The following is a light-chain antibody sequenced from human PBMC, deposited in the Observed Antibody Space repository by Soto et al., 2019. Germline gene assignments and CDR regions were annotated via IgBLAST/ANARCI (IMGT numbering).Light chain of an antibody. CDR3: QQYGALPPT. Sequence: EIVLTQCPGALSLSPGERVTLSCRASQTVSNTYLAWYQQTRGQAPKFLIYGASNRATGIPDRFSGSGSGTDFTLTISRLEPEDFAVYYCQQYGALPPTFGGGTKVEIK. V-gene: IGKV3-20*01. J-gene: IGKJ4*01. CDR1: QTVSNTY. CDR2: GAS.